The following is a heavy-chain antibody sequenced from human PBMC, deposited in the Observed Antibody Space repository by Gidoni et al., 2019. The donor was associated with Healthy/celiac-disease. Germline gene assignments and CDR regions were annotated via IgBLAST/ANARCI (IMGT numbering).Heavy chain of an antibody. Sequence: QVQLQQWGAGLLKPSETLSLTCAVYGGSFSGYYWSWIRQPPGKGLEWIGEINHSGSTNYNPSLKSRVTISVDTSKNQFSLKLSSVTAADTAVYYCARGSLTYYYGSGSYVAWGQGTLVTVSS. V-gene: IGHV4-34*01. CDR3: ARGSLTYYYGSGSYVA. CDR2: INHSGST. D-gene: IGHD3-10*01. J-gene: IGHJ4*02. CDR1: GGSFSGYY.